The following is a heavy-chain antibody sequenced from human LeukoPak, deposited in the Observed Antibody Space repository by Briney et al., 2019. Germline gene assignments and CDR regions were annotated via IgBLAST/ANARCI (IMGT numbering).Heavy chain of an antibody. Sequence: ASVKVSCKASGYTFTSYDINWVRQATGQGLEWMGWMNPNSGNTGYAQKFQGRVTMTRNTSISTAYMELSSLRSEDTAVYYCARSPYCSGGSRLGLLEYYGMDVWGQGTTVTVSS. D-gene: IGHD2-15*01. CDR2: MNPNSGNT. CDR3: ARSPYCSGGSRLGLLEYYGMDV. V-gene: IGHV1-8*01. J-gene: IGHJ6*02. CDR1: GYTFTSYD.